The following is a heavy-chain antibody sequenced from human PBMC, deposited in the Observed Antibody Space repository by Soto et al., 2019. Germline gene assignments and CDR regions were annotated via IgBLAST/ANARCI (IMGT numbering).Heavy chain of an antibody. CDR1: GGSVTFGHHY. CDR2: IFFTGAT. CDR3: ARARPDSAGSSLGRRLDV. V-gene: IGHV4-61*01. D-gene: IGHD3-10*01. J-gene: IGHJ6*02. Sequence: QVHLQESGPGLVKPSGTLSLICIVSGGSVTFGHHYWSWIRQPPGKGLEWIGHIFFTGATNYSPSLKSRVTMSVSSSKSQVSLNLTSVTAADSAIYYCARARPDSAGSSLGRRLDVWGQGTTVTVSS.